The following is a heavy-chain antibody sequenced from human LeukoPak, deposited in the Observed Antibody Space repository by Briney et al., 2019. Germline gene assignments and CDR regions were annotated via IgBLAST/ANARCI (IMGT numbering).Heavy chain of an antibody. CDR1: GFTFDDYA. D-gene: IGHD2-15*01. CDR2: ISWNSGSI. CDR3: AKAPVTTCRGAFCYPFDY. Sequence: PGGSLRLSCAASGFTFDDYAMHWVRRAPGKGLEWVSGISWNSGSIDYADSVKGRFTISRDNAKNSLYLQMNRLRPEDAAVYYCAKAPVTTCRGAFCYPFDYWGLGTLVTVSS. V-gene: IGHV3-9*01. J-gene: IGHJ4*02.